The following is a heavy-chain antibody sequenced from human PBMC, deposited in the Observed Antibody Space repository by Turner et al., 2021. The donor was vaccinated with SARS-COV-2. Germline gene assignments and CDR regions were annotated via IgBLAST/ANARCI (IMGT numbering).Heavy chain of an antibody. CDR3: ARGPAVFGVVIMGY. CDR2: ISPNSGGT. J-gene: IGHJ4*02. CDR1: AYTFTGYY. V-gene: IGHV1-2*02. Sequence: QAQLLQSGAVVQKPGPSVKLFCNPSAYTFTGYYVHCVRHAPAQGLEWMGWISPNSGGTSYAQKFQGRVTMTRDTSISTAYMELSRLRSDDTAVYYCARGPAVFGVVIMGYWGQGTLVTVSS. D-gene: IGHD3-3*01.